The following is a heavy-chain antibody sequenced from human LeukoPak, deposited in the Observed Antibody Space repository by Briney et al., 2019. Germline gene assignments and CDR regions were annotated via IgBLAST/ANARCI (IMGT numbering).Heavy chain of an antibody. J-gene: IGHJ4*02. CDR3: AREGYYGSGSPPSLYFDY. CDR2: TSSDLNVK. V-gene: IGHV3-30-3*01. D-gene: IGHD3-10*01. CDR1: GFTFRNYV. Sequence: GGSLGLSYAASGFTFRNYVIHWVRQAPGKGLEWVAVTSSDLNVKLYADSVKGRFTISRDNSRSTLYLQMNSLRPEDTAIYYCAREGYYGSGSPPSLYFDYWGQGTLVTVSS.